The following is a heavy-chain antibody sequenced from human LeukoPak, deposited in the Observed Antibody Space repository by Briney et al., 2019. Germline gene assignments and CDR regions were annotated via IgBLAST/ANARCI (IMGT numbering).Heavy chain of an antibody. D-gene: IGHD2-15*01. Sequence: GGSLRPSCVDSGFIVSNSWMSWVRQAPGKGLEWVANIKQDGIEKNYVDSVKGRFTISRDNAKNSVYLKMNSLRAEDTAVYYCAREVGSPAVRSAFDIWGQGTMVTVSS. CDR3: AREVGSPAVRSAFDI. CDR2: IKQDGIEK. J-gene: IGHJ3*02. V-gene: IGHV3-7*01. CDR1: GFIVSNSW.